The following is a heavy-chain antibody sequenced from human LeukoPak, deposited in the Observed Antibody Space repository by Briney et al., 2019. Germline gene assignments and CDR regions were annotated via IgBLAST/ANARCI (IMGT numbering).Heavy chain of an antibody. CDR1: GGSISSYY. D-gene: IGHD2-2*01. CDR3: ARQGQYQLLPLDN. J-gene: IGHJ4*02. V-gene: IGHV4-59*08. CDR2: IHYSGST. Sequence: SETLSLTCTVSGGSISSYYWSWIRQPPGKGLEWIGHIHYSGSTNYNPSLKSRVTISVDTSKNQFSLKLSSVTAADTAVYYCARQGQYQLLPLDNWGQGTLVTVSS.